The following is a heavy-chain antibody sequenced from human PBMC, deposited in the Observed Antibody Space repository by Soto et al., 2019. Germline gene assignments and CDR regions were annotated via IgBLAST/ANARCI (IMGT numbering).Heavy chain of an antibody. CDR1: GGSVDRGDYY. V-gene: IGHV4-61*08. CDR2: IYYSGST. CDR3: ACRDGYNRNVFDY. J-gene: IGHJ4*02. Sequence: SETLSLTCTVSGGSVDRGDYYWSWIRQPPGKGLEWIGYIYYSGSTNYNPSLKSRVTISVDTSKNQFSLKLSSVTAADTAVYYCACRDGYNRNVFDYWGQGTLVTVSS. D-gene: IGHD5-12*01.